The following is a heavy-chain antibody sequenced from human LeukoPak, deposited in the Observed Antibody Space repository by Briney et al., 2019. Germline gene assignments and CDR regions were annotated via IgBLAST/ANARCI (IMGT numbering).Heavy chain of an antibody. CDR2: IYYSGST. D-gene: IGHD1-26*01. V-gene: IGHV4-39*01. J-gene: IGHJ3*02. Sequence: SETLSLTCTVSGGSISSSSYYWGWIRQPPGKGLEWIGSIYYSGSTYYNPSLNGRVTISMDTSKNQFSLRLSSVTAADTAVYYCASRIGHTPWDAFDIWGQGTMVTVSS. CDR1: GGSISSSSYY. CDR3: ASRIGHTPWDAFDI.